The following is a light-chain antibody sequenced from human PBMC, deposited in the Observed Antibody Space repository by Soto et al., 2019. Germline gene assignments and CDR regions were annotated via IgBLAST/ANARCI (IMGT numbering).Light chain of an antibody. CDR3: QQYDNWPRT. CDR1: QSVSRN. Sequence: EIVLTQSPATLSVSPGERATLSCRAGQSVSRNLAWYQQKRGQAPRLLIYGASIRATGFPSRFSGSGSGTEFTLTISSLQSEDFAFYYCQQYDNWPRTFGQGTKVEIK. V-gene: IGKV3-15*01. J-gene: IGKJ1*01. CDR2: GAS.